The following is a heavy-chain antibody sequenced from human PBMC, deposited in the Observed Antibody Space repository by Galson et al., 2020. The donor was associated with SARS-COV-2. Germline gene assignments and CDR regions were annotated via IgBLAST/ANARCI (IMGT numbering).Heavy chain of an antibody. D-gene: IGHD2-2*01. J-gene: IGHJ6*03. Sequence: GESLKLSCAASGFTFSHYGIHWVRQAPGKGLEWVAVIIYDGSNKFYADSVKGRFTISRDNSKNTLFLQMNSLRPEDTAVYYCGRAGHQYFYYMDVWGKGTTVTVSS. V-gene: IGHV3-30*03. CDR3: GRAGHQYFYYMDV. CDR1: GFTFSHYG. CDR2: IIYDGSNK.